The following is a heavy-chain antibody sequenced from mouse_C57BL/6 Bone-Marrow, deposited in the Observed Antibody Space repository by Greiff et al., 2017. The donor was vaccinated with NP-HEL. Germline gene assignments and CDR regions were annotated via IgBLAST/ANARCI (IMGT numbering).Heavy chain of an antibody. Sequence: QVQLQQPGAELVKPGASVKLSCKASGYTFTTYWMQWVKQRPGQGLEWIGEIDPSDSYTNYNQKFKGKATLTVDTSSSTAYMQLSSPTSEDSAVYYCARKAYYGRSYEFAYWGQGTLVTVSA. CDR2: IDPSDSYT. CDR1: GYTFTTYW. J-gene: IGHJ3*01. D-gene: IGHD1-1*01. V-gene: IGHV1-50*01. CDR3: ARKAYYGRSYEFAY.